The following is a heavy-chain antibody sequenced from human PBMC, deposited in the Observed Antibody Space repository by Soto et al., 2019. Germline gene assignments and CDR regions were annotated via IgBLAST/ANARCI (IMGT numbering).Heavy chain of an antibody. CDR1: GGSFSGYY. Sequence: PSETLSLTCVVHGGSFSGYYWDWIRQPPGKGLEWIGEVNHGGTSNYNPSLKSRAIISVDTSKNQFSLKLSSVTAADTAVYYCARSARRGELRYFDWSPRPDYYGMDVWGQGTTVTVSS. D-gene: IGHD3-9*01. V-gene: IGHV4-34*01. CDR3: ARSARRGELRYFDWSPRPDYYGMDV. CDR2: VNHGGTS. J-gene: IGHJ6*02.